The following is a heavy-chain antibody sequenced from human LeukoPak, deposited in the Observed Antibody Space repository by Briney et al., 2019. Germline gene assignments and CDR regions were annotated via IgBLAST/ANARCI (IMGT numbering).Heavy chain of an antibody. V-gene: IGHV3-7*01. D-gene: IGHD6-6*01. Sequence: GGSLRLSCAASGFTFSSYWMSWVRQAPGKGLEWVANIKQDGSEKYYVDSVKGRFTISRDNAKNSLYLQMNSLRAEDTAVYYCASPTGSSSPYYFDYWAQETLVTVSP. CDR2: IKQDGSEK. CDR3: ASPTGSSSPYYFDY. J-gene: IGHJ4*02. CDR1: GFTFSSYW.